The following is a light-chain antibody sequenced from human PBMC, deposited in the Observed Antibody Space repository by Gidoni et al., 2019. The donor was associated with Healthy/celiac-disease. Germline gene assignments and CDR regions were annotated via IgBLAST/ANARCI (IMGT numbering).Light chain of an antibody. CDR1: QSISSY. J-gene: IGKJ2*03. CDR2: AAS. CDR3: QQSYSTPLYS. V-gene: IGKV1-39*01. Sequence: IQLTPSPSSLSASVGDRVTITCRASQSISSYLNWYQQKPGKAPKLLIYAASSLQSGVPSRFSGSGSGTDFTLTISRLQPEDFATYYCQQSYSTPLYSFGQGTKLEIK.